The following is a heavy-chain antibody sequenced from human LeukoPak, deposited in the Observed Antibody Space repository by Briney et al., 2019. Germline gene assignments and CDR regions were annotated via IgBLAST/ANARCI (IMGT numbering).Heavy chain of an antibody. CDR1: GFTFSSYS. D-gene: IGHD1-26*01. J-gene: IGHJ6*03. CDR2: ISGSSSYI. Sequence: GGSLRLSCAASGFTFSSYSMNWVRLAPGKGLEWVSSISGSSSYIYYADSVKGRFTISRDNANNSLYLQMNSLRAEDTAVYYCARVHSESYQYYYYYYMDVWGKGTTVTVSS. V-gene: IGHV3-21*01. CDR3: ARVHSESYQYYYYYYMDV.